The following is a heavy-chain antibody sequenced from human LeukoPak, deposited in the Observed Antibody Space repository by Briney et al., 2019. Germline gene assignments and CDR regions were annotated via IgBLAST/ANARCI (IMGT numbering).Heavy chain of an antibody. CDR1: GYSISSGYY. J-gene: IGHJ3*02. V-gene: IGHV4-38-2*02. CDR3: GRPLSYYSDSSGDNAFDI. Sequence: SETLSLTCTVSGYSISSGYYWGWIRQPPGKGLEWIGNIYHSGSTYYNPSLKSRVTISVDTSKNQFSLKLSSVTAADAAVYYCGRPLSYYSDSSGDNAFDIWGQGTMVTVSS. D-gene: IGHD3-22*01. CDR2: IYHSGST.